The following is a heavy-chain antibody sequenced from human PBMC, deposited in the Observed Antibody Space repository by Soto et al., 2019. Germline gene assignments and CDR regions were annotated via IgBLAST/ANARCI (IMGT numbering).Heavy chain of an antibody. V-gene: IGHV3-33*01. CDR3: ARVRGGSGTFPPLY. CDR1: GFTFSTYG. D-gene: IGHD3-10*01. Sequence: QVQLVESGGGVVQPGRSLRLSCAASGFTFSTYGMHWVRQAPGKGLERVAVIWYDGSKKYYADSVKGRFTISRDNSNNMLYLEMNSLRAEDTAMYYCARVRGGSGTFPPLYWGQGTLVTVSS. CDR2: IWYDGSKK. J-gene: IGHJ4*02.